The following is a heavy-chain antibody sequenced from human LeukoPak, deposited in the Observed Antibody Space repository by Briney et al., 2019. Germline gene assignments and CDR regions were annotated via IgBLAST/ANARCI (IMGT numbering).Heavy chain of an antibody. J-gene: IGHJ4*02. CDR1: GYTFTSYY. CDR3: GSYLRGYSGYDSYY. CDR2: MNPNSGNT. D-gene: IGHD5-12*01. V-gene: IGHV1-8*02. Sequence: ASVKVSCKASGYTFTSYYMHWVRQAPGQGLEWMGWMNPNSGNTGYAQNFQGRVTMTRNTSIMTAYMELSSLRSDDTARYYCGSYLRGYSGYDSYYWGPGTLVTVSS.